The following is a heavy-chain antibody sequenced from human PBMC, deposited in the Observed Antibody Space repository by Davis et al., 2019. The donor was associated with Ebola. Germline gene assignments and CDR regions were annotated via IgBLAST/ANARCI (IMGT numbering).Heavy chain of an antibody. CDR1: GGSISSYY. J-gene: IGHJ4*02. Sequence: MPSETLSLTCTVSGGSISSYYWSWIRQPPGKGLEWIGYIYYSGSTNYNPSLKSRVTISVDTSKNQFSLKLSSVTAADTAVYYCARVQRNWNYLYHFDYWGQGTLVTVSS. D-gene: IGHD1-7*01. CDR2: IYYSGST. CDR3: ARVQRNWNYLYHFDY. V-gene: IGHV4-59*12.